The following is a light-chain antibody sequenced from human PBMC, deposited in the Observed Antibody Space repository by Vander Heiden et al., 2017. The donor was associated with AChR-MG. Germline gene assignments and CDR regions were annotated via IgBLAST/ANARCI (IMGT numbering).Light chain of an antibody. CDR2: DVI. V-gene: IGLV2-14*03. CDR1: RSYIGGYNS. CDR3: SSYTSMTSLYV. J-gene: IGLJ1*01. Sequence: ALTQPASVSGSPGTAVTISCPGTRSYIGGYNSVSWYQHPPGQAPKLLIYDVIYRPSGVSNRFSGSKSANVASLTISGLQPADEADYYCSSYTSMTSLYVFGTGTKVTV.